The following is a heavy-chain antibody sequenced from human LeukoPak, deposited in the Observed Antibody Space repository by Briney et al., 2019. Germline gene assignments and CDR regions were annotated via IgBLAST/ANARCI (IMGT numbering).Heavy chain of an antibody. J-gene: IGHJ4*02. CDR3: ARQGSEIDY. CDR2: ISWNSGSI. Sequence: GRSLRLSCAASGFTFDDYAMHWVRQAPGKGLEWVSGISWNSGSIGYADSVKGRFTVSRDNAENSLYLQMNSLRAEDTAMYYCARQGSEIDYWGQGTLVTVSS. V-gene: IGHV3-9*01. CDR1: GFTFDDYA.